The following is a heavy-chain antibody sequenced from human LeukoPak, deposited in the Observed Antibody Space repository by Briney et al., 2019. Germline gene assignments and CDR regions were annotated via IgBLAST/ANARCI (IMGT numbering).Heavy chain of an antibody. CDR1: GGSFSGYY. J-gene: IGHJ4*02. CDR3: ARVRGDYVPYFDY. CDR2: INHSGST. D-gene: IGHD4-17*01. V-gene: IGHV4-34*01. Sequence: SETLSLTCAVYGGSFSGYYWSWIRQPPGKGLGWIGEINHSGSTNYNPSLKSRVTISVDTSKNQFSLKLSSVTAADTAVYYCARVRGDYVPYFDYWGQGTLVTVSS.